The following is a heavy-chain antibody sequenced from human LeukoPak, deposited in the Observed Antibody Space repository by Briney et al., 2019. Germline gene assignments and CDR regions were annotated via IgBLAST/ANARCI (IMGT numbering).Heavy chain of an antibody. CDR1: GYTFSSYP. Sequence: PGGSLRLSCSASGYTFSSYPMHWVRQAPGEGVEDVSCISGGGTTDYADSVRGRFTISRDNSKNTLYLQMSSLSPEDTAVYYCVRNLPMDYWGQGTLVTVSS. CDR3: VRNLPMDY. J-gene: IGHJ4*02. D-gene: IGHD1-14*01. CDR2: ISGGGTT. V-gene: IGHV3-64D*06.